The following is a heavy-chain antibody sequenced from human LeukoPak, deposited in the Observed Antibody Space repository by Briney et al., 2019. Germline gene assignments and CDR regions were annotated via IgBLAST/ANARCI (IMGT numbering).Heavy chain of an antibody. CDR3: GNSGGSYV. J-gene: IGHJ4*02. CDR1: GFTFNTYT. CDR2: IGSISDYV. Sequence: PGGSLRLSCAASGFTFNTYTMNWVRQTPGKGLEWVSSIGSISDYVSYADSVKGRFTISRDNAKNSVYLQMNSLRVEDMGVYYCGNSGGSYVWGQGTLVTVSS. D-gene: IGHD3-16*01. V-gene: IGHV3-21*01.